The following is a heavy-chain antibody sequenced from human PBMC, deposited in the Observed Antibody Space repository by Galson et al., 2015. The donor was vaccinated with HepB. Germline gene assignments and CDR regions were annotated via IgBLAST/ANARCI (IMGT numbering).Heavy chain of an antibody. V-gene: IGHV1-18*01. D-gene: IGHD3-9*01. Sequence: SVKVSCKASGYTFTSYGISWVRQAPGQGLEWMGWISAYNGNTNYAQKLQGRVTMTTDTSTSTAYMELRSLRSDDTAVYYCARDFNWLYDILTAPPFDYWGQGTLVTVSS. CDR3: ARDFNWLYDILTAPPFDY. CDR1: GYTFTSYG. J-gene: IGHJ4*02. CDR2: ISAYNGNT.